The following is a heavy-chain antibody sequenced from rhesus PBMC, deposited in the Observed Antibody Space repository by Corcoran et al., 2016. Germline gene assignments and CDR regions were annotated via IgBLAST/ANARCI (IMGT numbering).Heavy chain of an antibody. CDR3: AGGNTVTEIRYGLDS. CDR2: ISNGGGST. J-gene: IGHJ6*01. CDR1: GFTFSDSS. D-gene: IGHD4-23*01. V-gene: IGHV3-59*01. Sequence: EVQLGESGGGLAKPGGSLRLSCAASGFTFSDSSMDWVRPASGKGLEWVSRISNGGGSTYYADSVKGRFTISRENAKNTLYLQMDSLRAEDTAVYYCAGGNTVTEIRYGLDSWGQGVVVTVSS.